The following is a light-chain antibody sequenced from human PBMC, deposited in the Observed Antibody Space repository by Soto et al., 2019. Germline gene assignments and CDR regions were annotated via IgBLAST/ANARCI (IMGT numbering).Light chain of an antibody. Sequence: DIQMTQSPSTLSASVGDRVTITCRASQSISSWLAWYQQKPGKAPKLLIYDASSLESGVPSRFSGSGAGTEFTLTISSLQPDDCATYYCQQYNSYSPWTVGQGTKVELK. V-gene: IGKV1-5*01. CDR1: QSISSW. CDR3: QQYNSYSPWT. J-gene: IGKJ1*01. CDR2: DAS.